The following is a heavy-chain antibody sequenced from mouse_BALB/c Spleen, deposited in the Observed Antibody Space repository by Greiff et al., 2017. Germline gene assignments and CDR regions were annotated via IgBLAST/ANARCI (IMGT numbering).Heavy chain of an antibody. CDR3: VRGVFDY. CDR2: IWTGGGT. CDR1: GFSLTSYD. J-gene: IGHJ2*01. V-gene: IGHV2-9-2*01. Sequence: QVQLKQSGPGLVAPSQSLSITCTVSGFSLTSYDISWIRQPPGKGLEWLGVIWTGGGTNYNSAFMSRLSISKDNSKSQVFLKMNSLQTDDTAIYYCVRGVFDYWGQGTTLTVSS.